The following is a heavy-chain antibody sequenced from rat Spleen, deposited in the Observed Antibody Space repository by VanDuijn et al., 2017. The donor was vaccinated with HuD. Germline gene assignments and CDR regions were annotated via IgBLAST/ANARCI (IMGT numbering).Heavy chain of an antibody. CDR2: INSAGST. D-gene: IGHD1-12*02. CDR3: ARGWYHTTGYVMDA. J-gene: IGHJ4*01. CDR1: GYSITSSYR. Sequence: EVQLQESGPGLVKPSQSLSLTCSVTGYSITSSYRWNWIRKFPGNKLEWMGYINSAGSTNYNPSLKSRISITRDTSKNQFFLQVNSVTTEDTATYYCARGWYHTTGYVMDAWGQGASVTVSS. V-gene: IGHV3-3*01.